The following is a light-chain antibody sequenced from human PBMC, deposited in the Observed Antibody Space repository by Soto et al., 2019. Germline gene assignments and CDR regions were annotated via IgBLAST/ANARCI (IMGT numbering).Light chain of an antibody. CDR1: QTISSW. CDR2: KAS. J-gene: IGKJ5*01. CDR3: QQYKTYSDT. V-gene: IGKV1-5*03. Sequence: DIQMTQSPSTLSGSVGDRVSITCRASQTISSWLAWYQQKPGKAPKLLIYKASTLKSGVPSRFSGSGSGTEFTLTISSLQPDDFATYYCQQYKTYSDTFGQGTRLEIK.